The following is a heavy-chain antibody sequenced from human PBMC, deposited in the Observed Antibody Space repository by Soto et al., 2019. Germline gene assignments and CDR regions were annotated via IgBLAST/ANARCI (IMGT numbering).Heavy chain of an antibody. CDR1: GYTFTGYF. J-gene: IGHJ4*02. CDR2: INPSRGST. D-gene: IGHD3-22*01. V-gene: IGHV1-46*03. Sequence: QVQLVQSGAEVKKPGASVKISCKASGYTFTGYFMHWVRQAPGQGLEWMGIINPSRGSTTYAQKCQGRXXMXRXXSTSTVYMDLISLRSDDTAVYYCARGGDSSGYLDYWGQGTLVTVSS. CDR3: ARGGDSSGYLDY.